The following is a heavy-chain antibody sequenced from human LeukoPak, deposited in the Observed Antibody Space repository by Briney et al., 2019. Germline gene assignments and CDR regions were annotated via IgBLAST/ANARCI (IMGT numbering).Heavy chain of an antibody. CDR3: AKAPGRYYFGSGTYYPFDY. V-gene: IGHV3-23*01. J-gene: IGHJ4*02. Sequence: QAGGSLRLSCAASGFTFSKYAMSWVRQAPGKGLEWVSALSGSGTTTYYADSVKGRFTISRDNSKDTLYLQMNSLRAEDTAVYYCAKAPGRYYFGSGTYYPFDYWGQGTLVTVSS. D-gene: IGHD3-10*01. CDR1: GFTFSKYA. CDR2: LSGSGTTT.